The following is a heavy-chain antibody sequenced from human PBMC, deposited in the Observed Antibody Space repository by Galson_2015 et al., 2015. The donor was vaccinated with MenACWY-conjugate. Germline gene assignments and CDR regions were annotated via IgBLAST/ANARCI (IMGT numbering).Heavy chain of an antibody. J-gene: IGHJ4*02. CDR1: GFTFSSYG. Sequence: PLRLSCATSGFTFSSYGFHWVRQAPGNGLEWVAIISYDGSKKYYRDSVKGRFTIFRDDSKDTLYLQMNSLRAEDTAVYYCARDLGRVGSGYSFFDYWGLGTLVPVSS. CDR2: ISYDGSKK. CDR3: ARDLGRVGSGYSFFDY. D-gene: IGHD3-22*01. V-gene: IGHV3-33*01.